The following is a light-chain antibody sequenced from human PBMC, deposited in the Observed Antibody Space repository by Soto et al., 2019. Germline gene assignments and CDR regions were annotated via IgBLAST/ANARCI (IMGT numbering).Light chain of an antibody. CDR3: QQYNTCPRT. CDR2: DAS. V-gene: IGKV3-15*01. Sequence: IVMTLSPATLSVSPGERATLSCRASQNVNYNLAWYQQKPGQAPSLLIHDASIRATAIPARFSGSGSGTEFTLTISSLQSEDFAVYYCQQYNTCPRTLGQGTKVEIK. J-gene: IGKJ1*01. CDR1: QNVNYN.